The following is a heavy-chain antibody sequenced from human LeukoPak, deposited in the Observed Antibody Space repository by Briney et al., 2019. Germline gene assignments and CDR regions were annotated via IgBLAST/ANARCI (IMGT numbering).Heavy chain of an antibody. CDR2: KKKDGSEK. J-gene: IGHJ3*02. CDR1: GFTFSGYW. V-gene: IGHV3-7*01. CDR3: ARPYKWNVFDAFDI. Sequence: GGSLRLSCAASGFTFSGYWMSGFGQAPGKGREGLANKKKDGSEKYYVDSVKDRFTIPRDNAKNSLYLQMNSLRAEDTAVYYCARPYKWNVFDAFDIWGQGTMVTVSS. D-gene: IGHD1-1*01.